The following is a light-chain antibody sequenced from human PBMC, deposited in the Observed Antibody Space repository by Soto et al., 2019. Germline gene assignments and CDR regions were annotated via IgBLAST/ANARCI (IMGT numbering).Light chain of an antibody. CDR3: SSYTTSNTRQIV. Sequence: QSALTQPAPVSGSPGQSITISCTGTSSDVGGYNYDSWYQHHPGKAPKLIIYDVSNRPSGVSNPFSGSKSGNTASLTISGLQPEDEADYYYSSYTTSNTRQIVFGTGTKVTVL. J-gene: IGLJ1*01. V-gene: IGLV2-14*03. CDR2: DVS. CDR1: SSDVGGYNY.